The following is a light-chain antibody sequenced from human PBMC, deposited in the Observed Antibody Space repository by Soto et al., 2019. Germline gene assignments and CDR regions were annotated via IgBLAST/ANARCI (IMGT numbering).Light chain of an antibody. V-gene: IGLV3-25*03. CDR2: KDS. CDR1: ALPKQY. J-gene: IGLJ2*01. CDR3: QSADSSHVV. Sequence: SSELTQPPSVSVSPGQTARITCSGDALPKQYAYWYQQKPGQAPVLVIYKDSERPSGIPERFSGSSSGTTVTLTISGVQAEDGADYYCQSADSSHVVFGGGTKLTV.